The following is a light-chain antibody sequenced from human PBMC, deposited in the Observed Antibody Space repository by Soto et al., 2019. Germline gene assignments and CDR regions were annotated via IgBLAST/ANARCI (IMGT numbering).Light chain of an antibody. J-gene: IGLJ1*01. V-gene: IGLV2-14*01. CDR2: DVN. CDR3: SSYTSSITYV. CDR1: SRDVGGYNY. Sequence: SLLTQPGSLSGAPLQSITISSTWASRDVGGYNYVSWYQQRPDEAPKLMIYDVNNRPSGVSNRFSGSKSGNTASLTISGLQAEDEADYYCSSYTSSITYVFGTGTKVTVL.